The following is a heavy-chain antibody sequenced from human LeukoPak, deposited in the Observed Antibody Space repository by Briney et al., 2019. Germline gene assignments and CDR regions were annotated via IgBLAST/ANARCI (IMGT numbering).Heavy chain of an antibody. J-gene: IGHJ6*02. CDR2: ISDGSSYI. Sequence: GVSLRLSCAASGFTFSRYSMNWVRQAPGKGLEWVSSISDGSSYIYYADSVKGRFTISRDNAKSSLYLHMNSLRADDTAVYYCARDHYGSGRYGMDVWGQGTTVTVSS. D-gene: IGHD3-10*01. CDR3: ARDHYGSGRYGMDV. CDR1: GFTFSRYS. V-gene: IGHV3-21*01.